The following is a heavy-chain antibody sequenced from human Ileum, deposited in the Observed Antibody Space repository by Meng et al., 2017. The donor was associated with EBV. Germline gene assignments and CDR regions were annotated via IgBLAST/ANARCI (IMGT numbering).Heavy chain of an antibody. CDR3: ASSDYYRSDY. CDR1: GRSISRSDW. J-gene: IGHJ4*02. Sequence: QRQMQGSGPGLVKPTETLSLTCAVSGRSISRSDWWSWVRQPPGKGLEWIGETSHSGSTNYSPSLKSRVTISLDKSKSQLSLKLNSVTAADTAVYYCASSDYYRSDYWGQGTLVTVSS. CDR2: TSHSGST. V-gene: IGHV4-4*02. D-gene: IGHD3-22*01.